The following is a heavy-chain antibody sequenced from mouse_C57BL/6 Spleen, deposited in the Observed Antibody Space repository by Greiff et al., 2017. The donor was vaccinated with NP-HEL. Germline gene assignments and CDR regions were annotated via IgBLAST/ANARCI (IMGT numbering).Heavy chain of an antibody. CDR2: FYPGSGSI. CDR3: ARHEEAGDAFDY. D-gene: IGHD3-3*01. CDR1: GYTFTEYT. V-gene: IGHV1-62-2*01. J-gene: IGHJ2*01. Sequence: QVQLKESGAELVKPGASVKLSCKASGYTFTEYTIHWVKQRSGQGLEWIGWFYPGSGSIKYNEKFKDKATLTADKSYSTVYMELSRLTSEDSAVYFCARHEEAGDAFDYRGQGTTLTVSS.